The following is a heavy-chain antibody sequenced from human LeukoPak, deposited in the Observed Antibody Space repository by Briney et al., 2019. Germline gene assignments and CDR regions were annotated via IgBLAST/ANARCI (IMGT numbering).Heavy chain of an antibody. CDR3: ARRFAPSRNDTFDI. Sequence: PSETLSLPCTVSGCSINSSSYYWGWIRQPPGKGLEWIGTIYYSGITYYNPSLKSRVTISVDTSKNQFSLKLSSVTASDTAVYYCARRFAPSRNDTFDIWGQGTMVTVSS. D-gene: IGHD3-10*01. CDR1: GCSINSSSYY. CDR2: IYYSGIT. J-gene: IGHJ3*02. V-gene: IGHV4-39*01.